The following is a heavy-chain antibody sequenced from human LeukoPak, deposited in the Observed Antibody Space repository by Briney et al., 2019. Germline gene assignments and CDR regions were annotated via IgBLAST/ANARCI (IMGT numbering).Heavy chain of an antibody. J-gene: IGHJ4*02. CDR3: ARSPHILTGENFDY. Sequence: ASVKVSCKASGYTFTGYYMHCVRQAPGQGLEWMGWINPNSGGTNYAQKFQGRVTMTRDTSISTAYMHLSRLRSADTAVYYCARSPHILTGENFDYWGQGTLLTVSS. CDR1: GYTFTGYY. D-gene: IGHD3-9*01. V-gene: IGHV1-2*02. CDR2: INPNSGGT.